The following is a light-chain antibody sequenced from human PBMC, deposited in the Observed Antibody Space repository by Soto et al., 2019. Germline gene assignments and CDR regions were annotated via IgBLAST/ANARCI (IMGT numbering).Light chain of an antibody. J-gene: IGKJ4*01. V-gene: IGKV3-20*01. CDR1: QSVSSSY. CDR3: QQYGSSLGVT. Sequence: EIVLTQSPGTLSLSPGERATLSCRASQSVSSSYFAWYQQKPGQAPRLLIYGASSRATGIPDRFSGSGSGTDFTLTISRLEPEDFAVYYCQQYGSSLGVTFGGGTKV. CDR2: GAS.